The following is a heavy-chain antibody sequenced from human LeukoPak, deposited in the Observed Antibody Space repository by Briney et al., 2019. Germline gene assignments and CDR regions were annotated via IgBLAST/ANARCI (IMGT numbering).Heavy chain of an antibody. CDR3: ASSGRDFDY. D-gene: IGHD3-3*01. CDR1: GGTLNNYA. V-gene: IGHV1-69*04. CDR2: IIPIIGVT. J-gene: IGHJ4*02. Sequence: GSSVKVSCKASGGTLNNYAIIWVRQAPGQGLEWMGRIIPIIGVTNSAQKFQGRVAITADTSTSTVYMELTSLRSEDTAIYYCASSGRDFDYWGQGTLVTVSS.